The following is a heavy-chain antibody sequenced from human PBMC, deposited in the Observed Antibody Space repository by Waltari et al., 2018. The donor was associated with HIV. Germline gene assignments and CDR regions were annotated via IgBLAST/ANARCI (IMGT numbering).Heavy chain of an antibody. D-gene: IGHD3-3*01. CDR1: GFSLSNRKMG. Sequence: QVTLKESGPALVKPTETLTLTCTVSGFSLSNRKMGVSWIRQPPGRALEWLAHIFSDDEKSYRTSLKSRLTISKDTSKSQVVLSMTNMNPVDTATYFCARMEGYYDFWSGYFRYYCDYWGQGALVTVSS. J-gene: IGHJ4*02. CDR3: ARMEGYYDFWSGYFRYYCDY. V-gene: IGHV2-26*01. CDR2: IFSDDEK.